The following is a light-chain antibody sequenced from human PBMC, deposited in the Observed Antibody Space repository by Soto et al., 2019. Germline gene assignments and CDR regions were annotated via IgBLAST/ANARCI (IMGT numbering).Light chain of an antibody. J-gene: IGKJ1*01. CDR3: QQYNSSPWT. CDR2: KAS. CDR1: QSISSW. V-gene: IGKV1-5*03. Sequence: DIQMTQSPSTLSASVGDRVTITCRASQSISSWLVWYQQDPGKAPKLLIYKASTLESGVPSRFSGSGSGTEFTLTISSLQPDDFATYYCQQYNSSPWTFGQGTKVEIK.